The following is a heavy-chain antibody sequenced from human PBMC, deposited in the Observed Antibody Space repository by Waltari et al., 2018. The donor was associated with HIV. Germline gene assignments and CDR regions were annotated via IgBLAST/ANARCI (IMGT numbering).Heavy chain of an antibody. V-gene: IGHV3-15*01. J-gene: IGHJ4*02. Sequence: EVLLVESGGGLGKTGRSLRLSCAASGFTFSDAWVSWVSQAPGKVLEWVGRIKSNSDGGTTDYAAPVKGRFTISRDDSKTTLYLEMNSRKTEDTAVYYCTTVGGGTRDYWGQGTLITVSS. CDR2: IKSNSDGGTT. CDR3: TTVGGGTRDY. CDR1: GFTFSDAW. D-gene: IGHD3-16*01.